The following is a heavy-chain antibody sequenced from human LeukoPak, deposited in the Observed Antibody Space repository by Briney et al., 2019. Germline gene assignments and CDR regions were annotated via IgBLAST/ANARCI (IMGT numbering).Heavy chain of an antibody. CDR1: SGSLSDFY. V-gene: IGHV4-59*08. CDR2: VYYNGNT. D-gene: IGHD5-18*01. Sequence: AETLSLTCTVSSGSLSDFYWSWIRQPPEKGLEWIGSVYYNGNTHSNPSLKSRFTISVDTSKNQFSLRLSSVTAADTAVFYCARPRRENSYGPIEYWGQGALVTVSS. J-gene: IGHJ4*02. CDR3: ARPRRENSYGPIEY.